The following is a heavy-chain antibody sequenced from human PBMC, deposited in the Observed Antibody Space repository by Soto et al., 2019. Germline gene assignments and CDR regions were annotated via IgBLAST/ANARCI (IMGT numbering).Heavy chain of an antibody. CDR2: IWYDGSNK. V-gene: IGHV3-33*01. Sequence: QVQLVESGGGVVQPGRSLRLSCAASGFTFSSYGMHWVRQAPGKGLEWVAVIWYDGSNKYYADSVKGRFTISRDNSKNTLYLQMNSLRAEDTAVYYCARKAVLYYYYMDVWGKGTTVTVSS. CDR1: GFTFSSYG. J-gene: IGHJ6*03. CDR3: ARKAVLYYYYMDV. D-gene: IGHD2-15*01.